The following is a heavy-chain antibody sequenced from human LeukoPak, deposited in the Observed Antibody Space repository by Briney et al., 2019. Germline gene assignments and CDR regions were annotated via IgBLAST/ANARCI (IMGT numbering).Heavy chain of an antibody. CDR3: ARRAVGATQGSYYFDY. V-gene: IGHV5-51*01. CDR1: GYSFTSYW. D-gene: IGHD1-26*01. CDR2: IYPGDSDT. Sequence: GESLKISCKGPGYSFTSYWIGWVRQMPGKGLEWMGIIYPGDSDTRYSPSFQGPVTISADKSISTAYLQWSSLKASDTAMYYCARRAVGATQGSYYFDYWGQGTLVTVSS. J-gene: IGHJ4*02.